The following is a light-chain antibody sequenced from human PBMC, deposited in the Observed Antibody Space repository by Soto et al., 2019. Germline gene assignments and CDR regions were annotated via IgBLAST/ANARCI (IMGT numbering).Light chain of an antibody. Sequence: QSALTQPASVSGSPGQSITISCTGTSSDVGGYNYVSWYQQHPGKVPKLMIYDVSNRPSGVSNRFSGSKSGNTASLTISGLQAEDEAYYYCSSYTSSSTLYVFGTGTKVTVL. CDR2: DVS. V-gene: IGLV2-14*01. J-gene: IGLJ1*01. CDR3: SSYTSSSTLYV. CDR1: SSDVGGYNY.